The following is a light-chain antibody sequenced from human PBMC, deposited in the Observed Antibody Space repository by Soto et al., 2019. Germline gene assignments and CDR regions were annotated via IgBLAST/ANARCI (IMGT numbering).Light chain of an antibody. Sequence: EIVLTQSPGTLSLSPGERATLSCRASQSVSRRNLDWYQQKPGQAPRVLIFGASSRASGSPDRFSGSGSGTDFTLTISRLEPEDFAVYYCQYYGSPSWTFGQGTKVDIK. CDR1: QSVSRRN. CDR2: GAS. V-gene: IGKV3-20*01. J-gene: IGKJ1*01. CDR3: QYYGSPSWT.